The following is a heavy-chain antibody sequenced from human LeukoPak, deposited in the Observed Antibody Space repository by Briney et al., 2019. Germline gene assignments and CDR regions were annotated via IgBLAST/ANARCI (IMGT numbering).Heavy chain of an antibody. CDR1: GGSFSGYY. J-gene: IGHJ6*02. Sequence: PSETLSLTCAVYGGSFSGYYWSWIRQPPGKGLEWIGEINHSGSTNYNPSLKSRVTISVDTSKNQFSLRLSSVTAADTAVYYCARITIFPPVYYYYGMDVWGQGTTVTISS. CDR2: INHSGST. CDR3: ARITIFPPVYYYYGMDV. V-gene: IGHV4-34*01. D-gene: IGHD3-9*01.